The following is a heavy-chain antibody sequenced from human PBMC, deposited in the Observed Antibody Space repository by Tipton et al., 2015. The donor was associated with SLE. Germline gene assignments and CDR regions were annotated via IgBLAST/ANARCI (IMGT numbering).Heavy chain of an antibody. CDR3: ARGENLFDP. Sequence: QLVQSGAEVKKPGASVKVSCKASGCTFTTYDINWVRQATGQGLEWMGWTDPNSGNTGYAQKFQGRVTITSNTSIDTACLELSSLKSEDTAVYYCARGENLFDPWGQGTLVTVSS. J-gene: IGHJ5*02. CDR1: GCTFTTYD. CDR2: TDPNSGNT. V-gene: IGHV1-8*03.